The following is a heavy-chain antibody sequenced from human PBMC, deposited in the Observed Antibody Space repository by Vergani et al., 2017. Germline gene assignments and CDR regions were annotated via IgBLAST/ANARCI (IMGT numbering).Heavy chain of an antibody. D-gene: IGHD1-1*01. CDR1: GFTFSSYA. CDR3: ARDPRLQPNYFAYYFDY. V-gene: IGHV3-30-3*01. J-gene: IGHJ4*02. CDR2: ISYDGSNK. Sequence: VQLVESGGGLVQPGRSLRLSCAASGFTFSSYAMHWVRQAPGKGLEWVAVISYDGSNKYYADSVKGRFTISRDKSKNTLYLQMNSLRAEDTAVYYCARDPRLQPNYFAYYFDYWGQGTLVTVSS.